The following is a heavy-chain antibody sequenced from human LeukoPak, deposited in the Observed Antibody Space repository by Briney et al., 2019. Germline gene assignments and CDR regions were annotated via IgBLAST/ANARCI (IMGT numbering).Heavy chain of an antibody. CDR1: GGSISSSSYY. J-gene: IGHJ4*02. V-gene: IGHV4-39*01. CDR3: ARPRDVFEGFDY. CDR2: IYYSGST. Sequence: PSETLSLTCTVSGGSISSSSYYWGWIRQPPGKGLEWIGSIYYSGSTYYNPSLKSRVTISVDTSKNQFSLKLSSVTAADTAVYYCARPRDVFEGFDYWGQGTLVTVSS. D-gene: IGHD3-10*01.